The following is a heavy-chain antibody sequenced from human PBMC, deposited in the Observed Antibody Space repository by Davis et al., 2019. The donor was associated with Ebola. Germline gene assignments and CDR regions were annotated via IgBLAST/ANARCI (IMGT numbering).Heavy chain of an antibody. D-gene: IGHD2-2*01. CDR3: ARGGYCSSTSCYGGYYYYGMDV. CDR1: GGSISSSNW. CDR2: IYHSGST. V-gene: IGHV4-4*02. J-gene: IGHJ6*02. Sequence: MPSETLSLTCAVSGGSISSSNWWRWVRQPPGKGLEWIGEIYHSGSTNYNPSLKSRVTISVDKSKNQFSLKLSSVTAADTAVYYCARGGYCSSTSCYGGYYYYGMDVWGQGTTVTVSS.